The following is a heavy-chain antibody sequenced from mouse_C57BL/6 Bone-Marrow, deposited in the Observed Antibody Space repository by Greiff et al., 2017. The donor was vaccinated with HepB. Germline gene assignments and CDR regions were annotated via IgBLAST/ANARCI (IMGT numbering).Heavy chain of an antibody. J-gene: IGHJ4*01. CDR2: IRSKSNNYAT. V-gene: IGHV10-1*01. CDR1: GFSFNTYA. CDR3: VRHGTVVATDAMDY. Sequence: EVHLVESGGGLVQPKGSLKLSCAASGFSFNTYAMNWVRQAPGKGLEWVARIRSKSNNYATYYADSVKDRFTISRDDSESMLYLQMNNLKTEDTAMYYCVRHGTVVATDAMDYWGQGTSVTVSS. D-gene: IGHD1-1*01.